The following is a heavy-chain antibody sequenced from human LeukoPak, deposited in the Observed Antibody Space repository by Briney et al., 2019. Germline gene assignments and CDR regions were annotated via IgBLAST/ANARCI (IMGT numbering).Heavy chain of an antibody. CDR2: ISGSGGST. CDR1: GFAFSSYA. J-gene: IGHJ4*02. V-gene: IGHV3-23*01. D-gene: IGHD1-26*01. Sequence: PGGSLRLSCAASGFAFSSYAMSWIRQAPGKRPEWVSSISGSGGSTYYADSVKGRFTISRDNSKNTVYLQMNSLRAEDTALYYCGKYILGVTGGDYWGQGTLVTVSS. CDR3: GKYILGVTGGDY.